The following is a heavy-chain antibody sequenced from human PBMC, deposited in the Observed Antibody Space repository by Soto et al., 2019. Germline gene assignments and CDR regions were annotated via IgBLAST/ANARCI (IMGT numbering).Heavy chain of an antibody. CDR2: ISVYNGNT. J-gene: IGHJ3*01. Sequence: QVQLVQSGAEVKTPGASVNVSCKASGYTFSNYGLSWVRQAPGQGLEWMGWISVYNGNTNYAQKVQGRVTMTTDTSTNTVYMELRSLRVDDTAIYYCARANEQWGLPGTDNAFDVWGQGTPITVSA. CDR3: ARANEQWGLPGTDNAFDV. CDR1: GYTFSNYG. D-gene: IGHD6-19*01. V-gene: IGHV1-18*01.